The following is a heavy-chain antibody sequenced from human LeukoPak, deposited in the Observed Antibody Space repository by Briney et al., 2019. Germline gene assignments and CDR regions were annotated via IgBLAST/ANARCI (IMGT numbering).Heavy chain of an antibody. J-gene: IGHJ4*02. Sequence: SETLSLTCTVSGDSVSGISFYWSWIRQPPGKGLQYIGYIQYSGSTNYNPSLKSRVTISVDTSKNQFSLKLSSVTAADTAVYYCARRYCSGGSCYSALDYWGQGALVTVSS. CDR2: IQYSGST. CDR3: ARRYCSGGSCYSALDY. D-gene: IGHD2-15*01. V-gene: IGHV4-61*01. CDR1: GDSVSGISFY.